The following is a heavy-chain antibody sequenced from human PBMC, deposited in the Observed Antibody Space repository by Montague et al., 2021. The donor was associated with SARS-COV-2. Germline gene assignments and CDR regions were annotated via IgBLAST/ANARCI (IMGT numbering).Heavy chain of an antibody. Sequence: SLRLSFAASGFSVSSYWMHWVRQAPGKGLVWVAQIQGDGTTTTYADSVKGRFTVSRDNAKNTIYLHMNSLRAEDTAVYYCARDRDWDDWCGMDVWAKGPRSPSP. J-gene: IGHJ6*02. CDR1: GFSVSSYW. CDR2: IQGDGTTT. D-gene: IGHD2-21*01. V-gene: IGHV3-74*01. CDR3: ARDRDWDDWCGMDV.